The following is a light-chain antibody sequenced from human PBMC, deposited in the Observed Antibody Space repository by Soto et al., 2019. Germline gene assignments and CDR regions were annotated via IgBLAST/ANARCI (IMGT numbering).Light chain of an antibody. Sequence: EIVLTQSPGTLSLSPGEGATLSCRASQSVSSNYLAWYQQKPGQAPRLLIFGASNRASDIPDRFSGSGSGTDLTLTISSLEPEDFAVYYCQQYGSSPPYTFGQGTKLEIK. CDR1: QSVSSNY. V-gene: IGKV3-20*01. CDR3: QQYGSSPPYT. CDR2: GAS. J-gene: IGKJ2*01.